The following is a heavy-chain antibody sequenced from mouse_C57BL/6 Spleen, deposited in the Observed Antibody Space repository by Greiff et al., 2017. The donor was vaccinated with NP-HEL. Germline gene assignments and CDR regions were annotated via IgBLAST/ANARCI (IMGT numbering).Heavy chain of an antibody. CDR3: AGEPAWFAY. CDR1: GYTFTDYN. J-gene: IGHJ3*01. Sequence: EVQLQQSGPELVKPGASVKMSCKASGYTFTDYNMHWVKQSHGKSLEWIGYINPNNGGTSYNQKFKGKATLTVNKSSSTAYMELRSLTAEDSAVCDCAGEPAWFAYWGQGTLVTVSA. CDR2: INPNNGGT. V-gene: IGHV1-22*01.